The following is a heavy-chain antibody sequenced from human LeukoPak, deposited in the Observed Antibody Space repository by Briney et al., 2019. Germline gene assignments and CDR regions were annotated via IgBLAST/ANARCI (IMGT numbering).Heavy chain of an antibody. CDR1: GGSISSYY. CDR2: IYYSGST. J-gene: IGHJ5*02. D-gene: IGHD6-13*01. V-gene: IGHV4-59*01. CDR3: ARSAVYSSSWYFP. Sequence: SETLSLTCTVSGGSISSYYWSWIRQPPGKGLEWIGYIYYSGSTNYNPSLKSRVTISVDTSKNQFSLKLSSVTAADTAVFYCARSAVYSSSWYFPWGQGTLVTVSS.